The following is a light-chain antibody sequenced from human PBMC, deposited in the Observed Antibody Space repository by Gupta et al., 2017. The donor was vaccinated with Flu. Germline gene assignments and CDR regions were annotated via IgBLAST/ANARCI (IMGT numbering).Light chain of an antibody. Sequence: IQLTQSPFFLFAFVGDRVTTTCPASQDINNFLAWYQQAPGEAPKLLIYAASSLQSGVPSRFSGSGSGTEFTLTISSLQPEDSATYYCQQLNSCFGPGTKVDI. CDR3: QQLNSC. CDR1: QDINNF. J-gene: IGKJ3*01. V-gene: IGKV1-9*01. CDR2: AAS.